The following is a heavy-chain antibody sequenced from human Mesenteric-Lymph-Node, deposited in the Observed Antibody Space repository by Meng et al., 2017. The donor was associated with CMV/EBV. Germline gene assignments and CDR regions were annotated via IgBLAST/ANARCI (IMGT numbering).Heavy chain of an antibody. J-gene: IGHJ3*01. CDR2: IYHSGST. D-gene: IGHD1-1*01. Sequence: GSLRLSCAVSGGSISSSNWWSWVRQPPGKGLEWIGEIYHSGSTNYNPSLKSRVTISVDKSKNQFSLKLSSVTAADTAMYFCARGGRVDAFDVWGQGTVVTVSS. CDR1: GGSISSSNW. V-gene: IGHV4-4*01. CDR3: ARGGRVDAFDV.